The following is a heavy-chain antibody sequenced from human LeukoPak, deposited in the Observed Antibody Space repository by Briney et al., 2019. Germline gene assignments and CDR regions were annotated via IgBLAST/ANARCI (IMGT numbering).Heavy chain of an antibody. CDR3: AARPYCTTATCPKTNWFDP. J-gene: IGHJ5*02. D-gene: IGHD2-8*01. Sequence: GGSLRLSCAASGFHFSAYDMHWVRLAPGRGLEWVALIRFSGGTTYYADSVKGRFTISRDNSKNTLYLQMSSLRADDTAVYYCAARPYCTTATCPKTNWFDPWGQGTLVTVSS. CDR1: GFHFSAYD. CDR2: IRFSGGTT. V-gene: IGHV3-30*02.